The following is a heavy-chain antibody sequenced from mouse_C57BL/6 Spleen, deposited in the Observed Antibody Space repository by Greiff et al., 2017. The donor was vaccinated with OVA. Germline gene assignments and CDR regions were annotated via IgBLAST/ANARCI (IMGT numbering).Heavy chain of an antibody. J-gene: IGHJ1*03. CDR1: GYAFSSSW. CDR2: IYPGDGDT. V-gene: IGHV1-82*01. Sequence: VQLQQSGPELVKPGASVKISCKASGYAFSSSWMNWVKQRPGKGLEWIGRIYPGDGDTNYNGKFKGKATLTADKSSSTAYMQLSSLTSEDSAVYFCAREEGNYGWYFDVWGTGTTVTVSS. D-gene: IGHD2-1*01. CDR3: AREEGNYGWYFDV.